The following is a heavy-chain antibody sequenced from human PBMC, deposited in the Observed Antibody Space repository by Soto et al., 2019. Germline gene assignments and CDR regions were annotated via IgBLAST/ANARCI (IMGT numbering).Heavy chain of an antibody. CDR1: GYSFTSYG. CDR3: ARHRFNYYDDTVYYYFDY. J-gene: IGHJ4*02. Sequence: RASVKVSCKASGYSFTSYGISWVRQAPGQGPEWMGWISGHNGNTNHPQSLQGRVTMTTDTSRNTAYMELRSLRSDDTAVYYCARHRFNYYDDTVYYYFDYWGQGTLVIVS. D-gene: IGHD3-22*01. CDR2: ISGHNGNT. V-gene: IGHV1-18*04.